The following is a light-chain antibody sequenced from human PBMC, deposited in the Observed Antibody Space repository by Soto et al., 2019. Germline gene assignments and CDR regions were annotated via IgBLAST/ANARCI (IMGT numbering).Light chain of an antibody. CDR1: QSVSSN. CDR3: QQYNNWPIT. Sequence: EIVLTQSPGTPSLSPGERATLSCRASQSVSSNLAWYQQKPGQAPRLLIYGASTRATGIPARFSGSGSGTEFTLTISSLQSEDFAVYYCQQYNNWPITFGQGTRLEI. J-gene: IGKJ5*01. CDR2: GAS. V-gene: IGKV3-15*01.